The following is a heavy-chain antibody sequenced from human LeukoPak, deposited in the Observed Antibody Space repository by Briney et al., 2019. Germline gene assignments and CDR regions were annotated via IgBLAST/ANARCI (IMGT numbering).Heavy chain of an antibody. V-gene: IGHV3-53*01. CDR2: IYSGGST. CDR1: GFTVSSNY. D-gene: IGHD3-10*01. J-gene: IGHJ3*02. Sequence: GGSLRLSCAASGFTVSSNYMSWVRQAPGKGLEWVSVIYSGGSTYYADSVKDRFTISRDNSKNTLYLQMNSLRAEDTAVYYCARDQTMVRGVIITGGAFDIWGQGTMVTVSS. CDR3: ARDQTMVRGVIITGGAFDI.